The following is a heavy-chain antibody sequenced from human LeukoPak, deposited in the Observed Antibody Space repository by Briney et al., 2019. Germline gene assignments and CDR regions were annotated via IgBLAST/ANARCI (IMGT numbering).Heavy chain of an antibody. CDR3: ARAGAWQIDP. J-gene: IGHJ5*02. Sequence: SETLSLTCTVSGASISSYYWSWIRQPPGKGLKWIGRIFYTGSSNYNPSLKSRVTISLDRSKNQFSLRLTSVTAADTAVYYCARAGAWQIDPWGQGTLVTVSS. D-gene: IGHD3-10*01. CDR1: GASISSYY. V-gene: IGHV4-59*01. CDR2: IFYTGSS.